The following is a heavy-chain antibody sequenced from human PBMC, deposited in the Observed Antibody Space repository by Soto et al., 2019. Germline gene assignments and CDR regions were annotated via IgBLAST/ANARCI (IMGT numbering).Heavy chain of an antibody. J-gene: IGHJ4*02. CDR1: GYTFTCYG. CDR2: ISAYNGNT. V-gene: IGHV1-18*01. CDR3: ARVEYCSSTSCNPGY. Sequence: QVPLVQSGAEVKQPGASVKVSCKATGYTFTCYGISWVRQAPGQGIEWMGWISAYNGNTNYAQKLQGRVTMTTDTSTSTAYMELRSVRSDDTAVYYCARVEYCSSTSCNPGYWGQGTLVTVSS. D-gene: IGHD2-2*01.